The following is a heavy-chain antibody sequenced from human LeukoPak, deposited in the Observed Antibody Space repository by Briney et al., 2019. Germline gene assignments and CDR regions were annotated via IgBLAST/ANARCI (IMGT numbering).Heavy chain of an antibody. CDR3: ARGAIAVAGHYYYYCGMDV. CDR1: GYTFTGYY. J-gene: IGHJ6*02. D-gene: IGHD6-19*01. Sequence: ASVKVSCKASGYTFTGYYMHWVRQAPGQGLEWMGWINPNSGGTNYAQKFQGRVTMTRDTSISTAYMELSRLRSDDTAVYYCARGAIAVAGHYYYYCGMDVWGQGTTVTVSS. V-gene: IGHV1-2*02. CDR2: INPNSGGT.